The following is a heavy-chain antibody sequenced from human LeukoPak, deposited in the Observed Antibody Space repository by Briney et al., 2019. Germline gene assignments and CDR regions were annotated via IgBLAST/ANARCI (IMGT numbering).Heavy chain of an antibody. CDR3: AREASLRTAMGPYYYYGMDV. CDR2: ISGSGGST. D-gene: IGHD5-18*01. J-gene: IGHJ6*02. CDR1: GFTFSSYA. V-gene: IGHV3-23*01. Sequence: GGSLRLSCAASGFTFSSYAMSWVRQAPGKGLEWVSAISGSGGSTYYADSVKGRFIISRDNSKNTLYLQMNSLRAEDTAVFYCAREASLRTAMGPYYYYGMDVWGQGTTVTVSS.